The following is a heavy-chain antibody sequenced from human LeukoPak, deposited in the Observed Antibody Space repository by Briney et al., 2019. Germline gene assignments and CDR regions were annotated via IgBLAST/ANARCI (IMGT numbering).Heavy chain of an antibody. CDR1: GGSFSGYY. V-gene: IGHV4-34*01. CDR2: INHSGST. CDR3: VWGAAGHDY. D-gene: IGHD1-26*01. Sequence: SETLSLTCAVYGGSFSGYYWSWIRQPPGKGLEWIGEINHSGSTNYNPSLKSRVTISVDTSKNQFSLKLSSVTAADTAVYYCVWGAAGHDYWGQGTLVTVSS. J-gene: IGHJ4*02.